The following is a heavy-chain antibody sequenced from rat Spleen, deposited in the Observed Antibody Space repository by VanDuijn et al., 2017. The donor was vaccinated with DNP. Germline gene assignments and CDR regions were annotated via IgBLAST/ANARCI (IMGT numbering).Heavy chain of an antibody. V-gene: IGHV5-31*01. CDR2: ITNTGDST. J-gene: IGHJ2*01. D-gene: IGHD1-9*01. CDR1: GFNFNDYW. CDR3: VRPHVPYYGYTFYFDS. Sequence: DVKLVESGGGLVQPGRSLKLSCAASGFNFNDYWMGWVRQAPGKGLEWVASITNTGDSTYYSDSVKGRFTISKDDAKSTLYLQMDSLRSEDTATYYCVRPHVPYYGYTFYFDSWGQGVMVTVSS.